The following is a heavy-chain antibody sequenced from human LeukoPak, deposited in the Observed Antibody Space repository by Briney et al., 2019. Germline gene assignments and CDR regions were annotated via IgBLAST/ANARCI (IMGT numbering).Heavy chain of an antibody. CDR3: ASLIAARLYYFDY. J-gene: IGHJ4*02. D-gene: IGHD6-6*01. Sequence: GGSLRLSCAASGFTFSSYWMSWVRQAPGKGLEWVAFIRYDGSNKYYADSVKGRFTISRDNSKNTLYLQMNSLRAEDTAVYYCASLIAARLYYFDYWGQGTLVTVSS. CDR2: IRYDGSNK. V-gene: IGHV3-30*02. CDR1: GFTFSSYW.